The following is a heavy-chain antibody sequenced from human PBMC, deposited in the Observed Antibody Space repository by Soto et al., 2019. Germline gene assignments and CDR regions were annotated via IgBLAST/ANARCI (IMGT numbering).Heavy chain of an antibody. J-gene: IGHJ5*02. Sequence: PSETLSLTCTVSGGSISSGGYYWSWIRQHPGKGLEWIGYIYYSGSTYYNPSLKSRVTISVDTSKNQFSLKLSSVTAADTAVYYCARQYSSSWKWFDPWGQGTLVTVS. D-gene: IGHD6-13*01. CDR1: GGSISSGGYY. CDR3: ARQYSSSWKWFDP. V-gene: IGHV4-31*03. CDR2: IYYSGST.